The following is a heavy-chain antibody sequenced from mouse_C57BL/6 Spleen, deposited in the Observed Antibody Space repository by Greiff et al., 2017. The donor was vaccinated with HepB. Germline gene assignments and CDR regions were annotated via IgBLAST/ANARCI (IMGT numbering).Heavy chain of an antibody. J-gene: IGHJ2*01. CDR3: ARTYSYFDY. CDR2: ISDGGSYT. Sequence: EVQVVESGGGLVKPGGSLKLSCAASGFTFSSYAMSWVRQTPEKRLEWVATISDGGSYTYYPDNVKGRFTISRDNAKNNLYLQMSHLKSEDTAMYYCARTYSYFDYWGQGTTLTVSS. D-gene: IGHD2-10*01. CDR1: GFTFSSYA. V-gene: IGHV5-4*01.